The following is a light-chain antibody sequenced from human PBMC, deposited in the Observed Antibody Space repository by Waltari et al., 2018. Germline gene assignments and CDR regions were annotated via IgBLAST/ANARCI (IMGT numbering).Light chain of an antibody. Sequence: QLVLTQSPSASASLGASVKLTCTLSSGHSTNVIAWLQKRPEKGPRYLMKGNSDGSHNKGDELPDHFSGSSAGAGRYLTISSLPSEDEEDYYCQTGGHGTWVVGGGTKLTVL. J-gene: IGLJ3*02. V-gene: IGLV4-69*01. CDR1: SGHSTNV. CDR3: QTGGHGTWV. CDR2: GNSDGSH.